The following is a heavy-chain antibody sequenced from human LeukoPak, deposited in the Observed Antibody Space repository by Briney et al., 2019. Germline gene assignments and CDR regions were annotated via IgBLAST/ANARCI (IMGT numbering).Heavy chain of an antibody. D-gene: IGHD3-9*01. CDR2: ILYDGSRK. V-gene: IGHV3-30-3*01. Sequence: GGSLRLSCVASGFTFSSYAMHWVRQAPGKGLEWVAVILYDGSRKYYADSVKGRFTISRDNSKNTLYLQMNSLRAEDTAVYYCATEYDILTGYAYYFDYWGQGTLVTVSS. CDR1: GFTFSSYA. CDR3: ATEYDILTGYAYYFDY. J-gene: IGHJ4*02.